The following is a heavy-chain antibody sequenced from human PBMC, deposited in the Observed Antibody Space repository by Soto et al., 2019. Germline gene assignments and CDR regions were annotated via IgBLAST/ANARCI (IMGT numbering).Heavy chain of an antibody. CDR3: ARQVITFGGVVAQPTAIDY. Sequence: PSETLSLTCAVSGGSISSGGYSWSWIRQPPGKGLEWIGYIYHSGSTYYNPSLKSRVTISVDRSKNQFSLKLSSVTAADTAVYYCARQVITFGGVVAQPTAIDYWGQGTLVTVSS. CDR2: IYHSGST. V-gene: IGHV4-30-2*01. J-gene: IGHJ4*02. D-gene: IGHD3-16*01. CDR1: GGSISSGGYS.